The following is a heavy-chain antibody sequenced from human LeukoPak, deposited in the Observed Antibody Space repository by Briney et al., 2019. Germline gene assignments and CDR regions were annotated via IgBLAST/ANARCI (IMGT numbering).Heavy chain of an antibody. J-gene: IGHJ4*02. CDR3: ARDQVGNYYDSSGYCFDY. CDR1: GYTFTSYG. CDR2: ISAYNGNT. Sequence: GASVKVSCKASGYTFTSYGISWVRQAPGQGLEWMGWISAYNGNTNYAQKLQGRVTMTTDTSTSTAYMELRSLRSDDTAVYYCARDQVGNYYDSSGYCFDYWGQGTLVTVSS. V-gene: IGHV1-18*01. D-gene: IGHD3-22*01.